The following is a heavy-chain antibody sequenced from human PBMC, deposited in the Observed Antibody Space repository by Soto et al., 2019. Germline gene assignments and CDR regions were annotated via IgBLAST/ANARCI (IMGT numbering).Heavy chain of an antibody. J-gene: IGHJ5*02. CDR2: IHGSGAGT. CDR1: GFTFSNYA. CDR3: ARDAGPGNGQWDYFDP. Sequence: SGGGLVQPGGSLRLSCAASGFTFSNYAMSWVRQAPGKGLEWVSSIHGSGAGTYYTDSVKGRFTVSRDDSKKTLYLQMSSLTVDDTAVYYCARDAGPGNGQWDYFDPWGQGTVVTVSS. D-gene: IGHD1-26*01. V-gene: IGHV3-23*01.